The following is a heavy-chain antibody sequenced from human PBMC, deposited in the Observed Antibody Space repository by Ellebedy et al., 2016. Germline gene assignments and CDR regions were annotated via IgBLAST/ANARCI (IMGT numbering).Heavy chain of an antibody. V-gene: IGHV1-18*01. CDR1: GYRFTING. CDR2: ISANSGNT. J-gene: IGHJ4*02. D-gene: IGHD3-22*01. CDR3: VRERGAYYDSSGYQDY. Sequence: ASVKVSXXASGYRFTINGISWVRQAPGQGLEWMGWISANSGNTIYAQKFQGRVTISVDESTSTMYMELSSLRSDDTAMYYCVRERGAYYDSSGYQDYWGQGTLVSVSS.